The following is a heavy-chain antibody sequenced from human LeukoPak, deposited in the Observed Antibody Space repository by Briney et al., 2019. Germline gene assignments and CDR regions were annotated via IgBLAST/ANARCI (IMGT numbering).Heavy chain of an antibody. Sequence: ASVKVSCKASGGTFSSYAISWVRQAPGQGLEWMGRIIPILGIANYAQKFQGRVTITADKSTSTAYMELSSLRSEDTAVYYCAREELFYGSGSYQFDYWGQGTLVTVSS. CDR1: GGTFSSYA. CDR2: IIPILGIA. V-gene: IGHV1-69*04. CDR3: AREELFYGSGSYQFDY. J-gene: IGHJ4*02. D-gene: IGHD3-10*01.